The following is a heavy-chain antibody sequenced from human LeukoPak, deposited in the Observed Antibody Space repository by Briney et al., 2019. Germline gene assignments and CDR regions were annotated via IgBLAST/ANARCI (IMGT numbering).Heavy chain of an antibody. D-gene: IGHD3/OR15-3a*01. CDR2: IYFSGST. CDR3: ARRAYGTGFDF. V-gene: IGHV4-59*04. J-gene: IGHJ4*02. Sequence: GSLRLSCAASGFTFSSYAMSWIRQPPGKGLEWIATIYFSGSTFYHPSLEGRVTISADTSKNQFSLKLASVTAADTAVYYCARRAYGTGFDFWGQGTEVTVSS. CDR1: GFTFSSYA.